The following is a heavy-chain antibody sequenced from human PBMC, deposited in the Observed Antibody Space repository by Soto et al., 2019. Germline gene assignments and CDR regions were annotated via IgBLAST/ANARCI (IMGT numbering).Heavy chain of an antibody. CDR2: IYLGDSNT. Sequence: GESLKISCKGSGYRFTRYWIGWVRQMPGKGLEWMGIIYLGDSNTRYSPSFQGQVTISADKSISTAYLQWSSLKASDTAIYYCARQEYCSSTSCYTVDSWGQGTLVTVSS. CDR1: GYRFTRYW. D-gene: IGHD2-2*02. V-gene: IGHV5-51*01. CDR3: ARQEYCSSTSCYTVDS. J-gene: IGHJ4*02.